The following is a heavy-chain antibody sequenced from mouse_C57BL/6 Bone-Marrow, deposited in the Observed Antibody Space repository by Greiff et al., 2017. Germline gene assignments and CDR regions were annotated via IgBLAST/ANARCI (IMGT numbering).Heavy chain of an antibody. J-gene: IGHJ4*01. D-gene: IGHD3-2*02. Sequence: VQLQQSGPGLAQPSQTLSLTCSVTGYSITRDYWNWIRKFPGTKLEYMGYISYSGSTYSTPSLTSRIFITRDKSENQYYLQWNSVTAEDTATYCCARSDSSVPGARDYWGQGTSVTVAS. CDR1: GYSITRDY. V-gene: IGHV3-8*01. CDR2: ISYSGST. CDR3: ARSDSSVPGARDY.